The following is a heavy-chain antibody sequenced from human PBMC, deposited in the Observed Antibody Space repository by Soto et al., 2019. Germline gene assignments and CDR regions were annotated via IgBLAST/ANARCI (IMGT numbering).Heavy chain of an antibody. J-gene: IGHJ4*02. D-gene: IGHD3-16*01. Sequence: PSETLSLTCAVYGGSFSGYYWNWIRQPAGKGLEWIGRIYASGSTNYNPSLRSRVAMSEETSKNQFSLKLSSVTAADTAVYYCARSAGGGGAGRFDYWGQGTQVTVSS. CDR3: ARSAGGGGAGRFDY. CDR1: GGSFSGYY. V-gene: IGHV4-59*10. CDR2: IYASGST.